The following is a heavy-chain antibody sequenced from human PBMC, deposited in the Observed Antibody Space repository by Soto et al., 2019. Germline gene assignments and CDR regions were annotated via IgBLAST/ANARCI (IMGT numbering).Heavy chain of an antibody. D-gene: IGHD2-2*01. CDR3: AKVPHIVVVPAAHFDY. CDR1: GFTFSSYA. CDR2: ISGSGGST. V-gene: IGHV3-23*01. Sequence: EVQLLESGGGLAQPGGSLRLSCAASGFTFSSYAMSWVRQAPGKGLEWVSAISGSGGSTYYADSVKGRFTISRDNSKNRLYLQMNSLRAEDTAVYYCAKVPHIVVVPAAHFDYWGQGTLVTVSS. J-gene: IGHJ4*02.